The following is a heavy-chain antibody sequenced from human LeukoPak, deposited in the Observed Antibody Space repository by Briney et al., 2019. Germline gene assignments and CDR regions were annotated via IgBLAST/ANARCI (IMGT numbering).Heavy chain of an antibody. CDR2: ISDDGRHN. V-gene: IGHV3-30*04. J-gene: IGHJ4*02. CDR3: ARVKGGIAAAGNYFDY. CDR1: GFTFSTYA. D-gene: IGHD6-13*01. Sequence: GGSLRLSCAASGFTFSTYAMNWVRQAPGKGLEWVAVISDDGRHNYYADSVKGRITISRDNSKNTLHLQMNSLRTEDTAVYYCARVKGGIAAAGNYFDYWGQGTLVTVSS.